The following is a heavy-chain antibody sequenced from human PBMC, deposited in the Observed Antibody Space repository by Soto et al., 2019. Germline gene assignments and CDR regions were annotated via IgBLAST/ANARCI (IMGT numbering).Heavy chain of an antibody. CDR1: GCSISSYY. J-gene: IGHJ6*02. Sequence: XETLSLTCTVAGCSISSYYWSWIRQPPGKGLEWIGYIYYSGSTNYNPSPKSRVTISVDTSKHQFSLKLSSVTAADTAVYYCARDLVIAGRGRGYYNGMDFWGQGHTGTVSS. V-gene: IGHV4-59*01. CDR3: ARDLVIAGRGRGYYNGMDF. CDR2: IYYSGST. D-gene: IGHD6-6*01.